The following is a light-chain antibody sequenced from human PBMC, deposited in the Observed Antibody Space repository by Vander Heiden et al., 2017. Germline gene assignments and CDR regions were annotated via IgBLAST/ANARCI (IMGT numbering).Light chain of an antibody. CDR3: AAWDDSLNGPV. CDR2: SNN. V-gene: IGLV1-44*01. J-gene: IGLJ3*02. CDR1: SSNIGSNT. Sequence: QSVLTQLPSASGTPGQRVTIPCSGSSSNIGSNTVNWYQQLPGTAPKLLIYSNNQRPSGVPDRFSGSKSGTSASLAISGLQSEDEADYYCAAWDDSLNGPVFGGGTKLTVL.